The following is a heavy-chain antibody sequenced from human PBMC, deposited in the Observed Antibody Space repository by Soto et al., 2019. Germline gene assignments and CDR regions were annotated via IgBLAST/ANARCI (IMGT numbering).Heavy chain of an antibody. D-gene: IGHD3-3*01. J-gene: IGHJ6*03. Sequence: PGGSLRLSCEASGFTFSNYAMSWVRQAAGKGLEWVSSVNVNGDGTFYADTVRGRFTISRDNSENTLYLQMFTLRAEDTALYYCAKVVDFWNGPNYYYMDVWGKGTTVTVSS. CDR3: AKVVDFWNGPNYYYMDV. CDR1: GFTFSNYA. V-gene: IGHV3-23*01. CDR2: VNVNGDGT.